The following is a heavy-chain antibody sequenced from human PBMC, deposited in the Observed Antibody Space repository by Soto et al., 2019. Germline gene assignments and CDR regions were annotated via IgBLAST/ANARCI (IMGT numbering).Heavy chain of an antibody. CDR1: GYTFTGYY. J-gene: IGHJ6*02. CDR2: INHNSGGT. CDR3: ARSSRSYSGSSEDSDYYYYGMDV. V-gene: IGHV1-2*02. Sequence: ASVKVSCKASGYTFTGYYMHWVRQAPGQGLEWMGWINHNSGGTNYAQKFQGRVTMTRDTSISTAYMELSRLRSDDTAVYSCARSSRSYSGSSEDSDYYYYGMDVWGQGTTVTVSS. D-gene: IGHD1-26*01.